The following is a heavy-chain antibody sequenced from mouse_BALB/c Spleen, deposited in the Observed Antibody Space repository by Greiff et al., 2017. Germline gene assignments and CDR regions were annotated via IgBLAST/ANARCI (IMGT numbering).Heavy chain of an antibody. V-gene: IGHV5-6-5*01. J-gene: IGHJ4*01. CDR2: ISSGGST. CDR1: GFTFSSYA. CDR3: AREDYYGSSYVRAMDY. Sequence: EVQVVESGGGLVKPGGSLKLSCAASGFTFSSYAMSWVRQTPEKRLEWVASISSGGSTYYPDSVKGRFTISRDNARNILYLQMSSLRSEDTAMYYCAREDYYGSSYVRAMDYWGQGTSVTVSS. D-gene: IGHD1-1*01.